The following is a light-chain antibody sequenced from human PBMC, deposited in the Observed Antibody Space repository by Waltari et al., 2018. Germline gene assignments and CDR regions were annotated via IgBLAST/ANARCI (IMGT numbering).Light chain of an antibody. CDR2: GAS. V-gene: IGKV3-15*01. CDR3: QQSYT. J-gene: IGKJ2*01. CDR1: PGVSSS. Sequence: EIVVTQSPATLSVSPGARATLSCRASPGVSSSLAWYQQKPGQAPRLLVYGASTRATGIPARFSGSGSGTDFTLTISNLQSEDFAVYYCQQSYTFGQGTKLEIK.